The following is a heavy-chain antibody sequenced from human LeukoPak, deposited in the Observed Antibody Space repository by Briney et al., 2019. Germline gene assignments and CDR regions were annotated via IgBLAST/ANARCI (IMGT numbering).Heavy chain of an antibody. D-gene: IGHD2-2*01. Sequence: SVKVSCKASGGTFISYAISWVRQAPGQGLEWMGGIIPIFGTANYAQKFQGRVTITTDESTSTAYMELSSLRSEDTAVYYCARDVVVPAAKEHAFDIWGQGTMVTVSS. CDR2: IIPIFGTA. V-gene: IGHV1-69*05. CDR1: GGTFISYA. J-gene: IGHJ3*02. CDR3: ARDVVVPAAKEHAFDI.